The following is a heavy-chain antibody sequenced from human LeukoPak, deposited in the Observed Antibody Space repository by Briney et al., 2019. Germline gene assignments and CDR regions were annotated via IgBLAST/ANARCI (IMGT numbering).Heavy chain of an antibody. V-gene: IGHV1-69*06. CDR2: IIPIFGTA. J-gene: IGHJ3*02. CDR1: GGTFSSYA. D-gene: IGHD5-24*01. CDR3: ARALEMATITGDAFDI. Sequence: GASVKVSCKASGGTFSSYAISWVRQAPGQGLEWMGGIIPIFGTANYAQKFQGRVTITADKSTSTAYMELSSLRSEDTAVYYCARALEMATITGDAFDIWGQGTMVTVSS.